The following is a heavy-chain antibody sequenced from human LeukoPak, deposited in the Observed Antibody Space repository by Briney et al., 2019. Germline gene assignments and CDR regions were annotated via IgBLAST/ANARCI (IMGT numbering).Heavy chain of an antibody. D-gene: IGHD5-18*01. J-gene: IGHJ4*02. Sequence: GRSLRLSCAASGFTFSSYAMHWVRQAPGKGLEWVAVISYDGSNKYYADSVKGRFTISRDNSKNTLYLQMNSLRAEDTAVYYCASYSYGAGYFDYWGQGTLVTVSS. CDR2: ISYDGSNK. V-gene: IGHV3-30-3*01. CDR3: ASYSYGAGYFDY. CDR1: GFTFSSYA.